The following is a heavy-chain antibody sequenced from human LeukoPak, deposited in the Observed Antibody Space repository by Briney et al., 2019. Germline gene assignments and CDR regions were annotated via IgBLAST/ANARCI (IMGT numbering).Heavy chain of an antibody. CDR2: INPNSGDT. D-gene: IGHD6-19*01. CDR1: GYTFTIYY. Sequence: ASVKVSCKSSGYTFTIYYMDWVRQAPGQGLEWMGWINPNSGDTNYAQTFQGRVTMTRDTSISTAYMELSRLRSDDTAVYYCAALSGYDRYSSGWDFWYWGQGTLVTVSS. J-gene: IGHJ4*02. CDR3: AALSGYDRYSSGWDFWY. V-gene: IGHV1-2*02.